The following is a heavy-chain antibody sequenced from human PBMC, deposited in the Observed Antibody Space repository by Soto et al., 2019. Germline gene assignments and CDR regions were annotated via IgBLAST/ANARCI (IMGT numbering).Heavy chain of an antibody. Sequence: QVQLVQSGAELKKPGASVKVSCKASGYTFSNYDMNWVRQATGQGPEWIGWVNPNNGDTGDAQKFQGRVTLTTDISTTTAYMELTSLRSEDTAIYYCAKVSRKGSGIDFDYWGQGTLITVSS. V-gene: IGHV1-8*01. J-gene: IGHJ4*02. D-gene: IGHD3-10*01. CDR1: GYTFSNYD. CDR3: AKVSRKGSGIDFDY. CDR2: VNPNNGDT.